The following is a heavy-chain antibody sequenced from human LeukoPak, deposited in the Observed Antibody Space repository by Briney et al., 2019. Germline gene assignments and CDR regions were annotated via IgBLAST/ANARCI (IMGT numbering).Heavy chain of an antibody. V-gene: IGHV3-74*01. CDR1: GFTFSSYW. Sequence: GGSLRLSCAASGFTFSSYWMNWVRQAPGKGLVWVSRIASDGSSTTYADSVKGRFSISRDNAKNTLYLQMNSLRDEDTAVYYCARGRPHGNDYWGQGTLVTVSS. J-gene: IGHJ4*02. CDR3: ARGRPHGNDY. D-gene: IGHD4-23*01. CDR2: IASDGSST.